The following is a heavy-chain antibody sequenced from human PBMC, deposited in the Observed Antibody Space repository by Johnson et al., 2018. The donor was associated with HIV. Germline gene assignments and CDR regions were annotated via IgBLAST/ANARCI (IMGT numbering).Heavy chain of an antibody. D-gene: IGHD1-26*01. CDR1: GFTFSNFG. CDR3: ARERVGDAFDI. V-gene: IGHV3-30*03. Sequence: QVQLVESGGGVVQPGRSLRLSCAASGFTFSNFGMHWVRQAPGKGLEWVAVISYDGTKKFYADSVQGRFTISRDTSKNTLYLQMNSLRPEDTALYYCARERVGDAFDIWGQGTMVTVSS. J-gene: IGHJ3*02. CDR2: ISYDGTKK.